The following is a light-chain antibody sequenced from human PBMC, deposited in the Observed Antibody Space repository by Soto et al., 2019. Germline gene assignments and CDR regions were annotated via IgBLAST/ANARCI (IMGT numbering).Light chain of an antibody. V-gene: IGKV1-5*01. J-gene: IGKJ1*01. Sequence: DIQMTQSPSSLSASVGDRVTITCRASQSISSWLAWYQQKPGKAPKLLIYDGSSFESGVPSRFSGSGSGTEFTLTISSLQSDDSATYYCQHYKTYSRTFGQGTKVDIK. CDR2: DGS. CDR3: QHYKTYSRT. CDR1: QSISSW.